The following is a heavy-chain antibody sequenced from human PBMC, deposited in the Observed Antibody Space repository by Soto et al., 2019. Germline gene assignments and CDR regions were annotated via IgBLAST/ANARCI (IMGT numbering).Heavy chain of an antibody. J-gene: IGHJ3*02. CDR1: GDSVSSNSGA. Sequence: PSQTLSLPCAISGDSVSSNSGAWNWIRQSPSRGLEWLGRTYYRSKWFNDYAESVKRRMTINPDTSKNQFSLQLNSVTPEDTAVYYCARSRPYASGWYAIDIWGQGTMVTVSS. V-gene: IGHV6-1*01. CDR3: ARSRPYASGWYAIDI. D-gene: IGHD6-19*01. CDR2: TYYRSKWFN.